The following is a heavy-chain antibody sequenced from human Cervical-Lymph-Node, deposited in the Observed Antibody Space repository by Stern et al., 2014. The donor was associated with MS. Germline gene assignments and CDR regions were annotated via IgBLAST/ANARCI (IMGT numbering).Heavy chain of an antibody. CDR3: ASHVRGGPFDF. CDR2: VYPGDSDA. CDR1: GNSFSGYW. Sequence: VQLVQSGAEVKKPGESLKISCRGSGNSFSGYWIGWGRQMPGKGLEWMGIVYPGDSDARYSPSFQGQVTISADKSSNTAYLQWSSLKASDTATYYCASHVRGGPFDFWGQGTLVTVSS. V-gene: IGHV5-51*03. J-gene: IGHJ4*02. D-gene: IGHD3-10*02.